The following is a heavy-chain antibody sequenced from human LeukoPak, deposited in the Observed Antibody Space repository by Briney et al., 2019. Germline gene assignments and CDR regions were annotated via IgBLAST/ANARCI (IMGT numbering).Heavy chain of an antibody. CDR3: ARDFYTGMFDY. CDR2: IWYDGSNI. D-gene: IGHD3-10*02. Sequence: GGSLRLSCAASGFTFSSYGFHWVRQAPGKGLEWVAVIWYDGSNIHYAESVKGRFTISRDNSRDTLYLHMYSLRPEDTAVYYCARDFYTGMFDYWGQGTLVTVSS. CDR1: GFTFSSYG. V-gene: IGHV3-33*01. J-gene: IGHJ4*02.